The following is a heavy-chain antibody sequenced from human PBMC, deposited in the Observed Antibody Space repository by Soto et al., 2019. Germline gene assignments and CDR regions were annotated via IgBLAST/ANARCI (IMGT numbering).Heavy chain of an antibody. V-gene: IGHV4-4*02. CDR1: GDSFSSSNL. CDR3: ARQYCSSTSCYFDY. Sequence: PSETLSLTCAVSGDSFSSSNLWTWVRQTPGKGLEWIGEIYHSGITSYNPSLKSRVTISVDTSKNQFSLKLSSVTAADTAVYYCARQYCSSTSCYFDYWGQGTLVTVSS. J-gene: IGHJ4*02. CDR2: IYHSGIT. D-gene: IGHD2-2*01.